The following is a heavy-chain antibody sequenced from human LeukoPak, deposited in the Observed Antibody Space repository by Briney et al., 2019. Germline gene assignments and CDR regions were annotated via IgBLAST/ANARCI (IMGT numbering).Heavy chain of an antibody. CDR1: GFTFSSYA. D-gene: IGHD3-22*01. Sequence: GGSLRLSCAASGFTFSSYAMSWVRQAPGKGLEWVSAISGSGGSAYYADSVKGRFTISRDNSKNTLYLQMNSLRAEDTAVYYCAKETQHDITMIVVVITRPLNWFDPWGQGTLVTVSS. J-gene: IGHJ5*02. CDR3: AKETQHDITMIVVVITRPLNWFDP. V-gene: IGHV3-23*01. CDR2: ISGSGGSA.